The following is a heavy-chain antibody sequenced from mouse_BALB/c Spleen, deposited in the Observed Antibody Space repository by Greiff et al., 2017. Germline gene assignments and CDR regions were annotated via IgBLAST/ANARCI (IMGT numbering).Heavy chain of an antibody. J-gene: IGHJ1*01. D-gene: IGHD1-1*01. V-gene: IGHV1-77*01. CDR2: IYPGSGST. CDR3: ARSAYGSSPYWYFDV. CDR1: GYTFTDYV. Sequence: QVQLQQSGPELVKPGASVKMSCKASGYTFTDYVISWVKQTTGQGLEWIGEIYPGSGSTYYNEKFKGKVTLTADKSSNTAYMQLSSLTSEDSAVYFGARSAYGSSPYWYFDVWGAGTTVTVSS.